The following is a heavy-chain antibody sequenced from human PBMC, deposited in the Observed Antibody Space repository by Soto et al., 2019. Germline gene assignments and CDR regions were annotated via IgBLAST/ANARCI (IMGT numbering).Heavy chain of an antibody. CDR1: CYTFTNHY. V-gene: IGHV1-46*01. CDR2: IDPSGGST. J-gene: IGHJ6*02. Sequence: QVQLVQSGAEVKKPGASVDVSCKASCYTFTNHYIHWVRQAPGQGLEWMGIIDPSGGSTRNAQKFQGRVTMTRDRSTSTVYMELSSLRSEDTAVYYCASGYCSSTNCYYGMDVWGHGTTVTVSS. CDR3: ASGYCSSTNCYYGMDV. D-gene: IGHD2-2*01.